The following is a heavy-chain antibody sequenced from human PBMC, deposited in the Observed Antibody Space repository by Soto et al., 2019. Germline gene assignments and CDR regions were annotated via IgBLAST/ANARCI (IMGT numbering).Heavy chain of an antibody. CDR3: VFGELSTNWFDP. Sequence: GASVKVSCKAFGGTFSSYAISWVRQAPGQGLEWMGGIIPIFGTANYAQKFQGRVTITADESTSTAYMELSSLRSEDTAVYYCVFGELSTNWFDPWGQGTPVTVSS. J-gene: IGHJ5*02. D-gene: IGHD3-10*01. CDR1: GGTFSSYA. V-gene: IGHV1-69*13. CDR2: IIPIFGTA.